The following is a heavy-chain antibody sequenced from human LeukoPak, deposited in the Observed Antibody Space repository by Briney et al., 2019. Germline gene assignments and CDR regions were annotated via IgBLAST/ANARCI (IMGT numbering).Heavy chain of an antibody. CDR3: ARDRIMITFGGVISPRDAFDI. J-gene: IGHJ3*02. V-gene: IGHV4-4*07. Sequence: PSETLSLTCTVSGNSFGDYYWSWIRQPAGKGLEWIGRIYTSGSTTYNPSLKSRVTTSVDTSKSQFSLKLSSVTAADTAVYYCARDRIMITFGGVISPRDAFDIWGQGTMVTVSS. D-gene: IGHD3-16*01. CDR1: GNSFGDYY. CDR2: IYTSGST.